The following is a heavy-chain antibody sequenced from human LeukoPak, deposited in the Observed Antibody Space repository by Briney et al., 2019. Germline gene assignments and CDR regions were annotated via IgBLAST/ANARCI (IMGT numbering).Heavy chain of an antibody. Sequence: SETLSLTCAVYGGSFSGYYWSWIRQPPGKGLEWIGEINHSGSTNYNPSLKSRVTISVDTSKNQFSLKLSSVTAADTAVYYCARQTSGSYSHYYYYYYMDVWGKGTTVTVSS. V-gene: IGHV4-34*01. D-gene: IGHD1-26*01. CDR3: ARQTSGSYSHYYYYYYMDV. CDR1: GGSFSGYY. J-gene: IGHJ6*03. CDR2: INHSGST.